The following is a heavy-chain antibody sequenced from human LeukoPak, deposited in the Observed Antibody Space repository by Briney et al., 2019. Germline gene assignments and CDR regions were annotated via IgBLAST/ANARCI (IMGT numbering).Heavy chain of an antibody. CDR2: ISSSSSYI. V-gene: IGHV3-21*01. CDR1: GFTFSSYS. Sequence: GGSLRLSCAASGFTFSSYSMNWVRQAPGKGLEWVSSISSSSSYIYYADSVKGRFTISRDNAKNSLYLQMNSLRAEDTAVYYCARGVGHSGSYYYYYYMDVWGKGTTVTVSS. J-gene: IGHJ6*03. D-gene: IGHD1-26*01. CDR3: ARGVGHSGSYYYYYYMDV.